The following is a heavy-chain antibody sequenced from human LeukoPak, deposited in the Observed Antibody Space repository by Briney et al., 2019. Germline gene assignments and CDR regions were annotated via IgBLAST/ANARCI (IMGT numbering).Heavy chain of an antibody. V-gene: IGHV3-48*02. CDR1: GFTFSSYS. Sequence: PGGSLRLSCAASGFTFSSYSMNWVRQAPGKGLEWVSYISSSSSTIYYADSVKGRFTISRDNAKNSLYLQMNSLRDEDTAVYYCARERSKRFLEWLLYSYFDYWGQGTLVTVSS. D-gene: IGHD3-3*01. CDR3: ARERSKRFLEWLLYSYFDY. J-gene: IGHJ4*02. CDR2: ISSSSSTI.